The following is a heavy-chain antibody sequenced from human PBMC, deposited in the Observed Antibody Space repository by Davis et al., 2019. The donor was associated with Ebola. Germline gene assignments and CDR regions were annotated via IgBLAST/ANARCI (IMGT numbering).Heavy chain of an antibody. D-gene: IGHD6-19*01. CDR1: GFTFSSYA. V-gene: IGHV3-23*01. CDR2: ITSSGGST. J-gene: IGHJ6*04. Sequence: PGGSLRLSCAASGFTFSSYAMTWARQVPGKGLEWVSAITSSGGSTYYGDSVKGRFTISRDNSKNTLYRQMNSLRVDDTAVYYCAKGGSGWPSDYSYGLGVWGKGTTVTVSS. CDR3: AKGGSGWPSDYSYGLGV.